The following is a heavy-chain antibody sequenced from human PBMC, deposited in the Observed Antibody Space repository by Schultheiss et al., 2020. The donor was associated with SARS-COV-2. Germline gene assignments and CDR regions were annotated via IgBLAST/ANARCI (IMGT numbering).Heavy chain of an antibody. D-gene: IGHD6-13*01. CDR2: IDWDDDK. CDR3: ARSIAAAGNDYYYGMDV. Sequence: SGPTLVKPTQTLTLTCTFSGFSLSTSGMCVSWIRQPPGKALEWLALIDWDDDKYYSTSLKTRLTISKDTSKNQVVLTMTNMDPVDTATYYCARSIAAAGNDYYYGMDVWGQGTTVTVSS. CDR1: GFSLSTSGMC. J-gene: IGHJ6*02. V-gene: IGHV2-70*01.